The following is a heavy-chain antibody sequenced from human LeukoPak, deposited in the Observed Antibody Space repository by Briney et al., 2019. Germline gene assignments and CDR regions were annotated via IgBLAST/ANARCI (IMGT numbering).Heavy chain of an antibody. J-gene: IGHJ4*02. CDR2: IRYDGSNK. Sequence: PGGSLRLSCAASGFTFSSYGMHWVRQAPGKGLEWVAFIRYDGSNKYYADSVKGRFTISRDNSKNTLYLQMNSLRAEDTAVYYCAKDRQDSSGYYLFDYWGQGTLVTVSS. CDR3: AKDRQDSSGYYLFDY. V-gene: IGHV3-30*02. D-gene: IGHD3-22*01. CDR1: GFTFSSYG.